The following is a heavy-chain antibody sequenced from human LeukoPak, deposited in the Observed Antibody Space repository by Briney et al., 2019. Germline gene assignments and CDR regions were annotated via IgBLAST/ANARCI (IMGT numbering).Heavy chain of an antibody. CDR2: IYPGDSDT. J-gene: IGHJ4*02. V-gene: IGHV5-51*01. D-gene: IGHD4-17*01. CDR3: ARLYYGDLGY. CDR1: GFTFTSYW. Sequence: GGSLRLSCAASGFTFTSYWIGWVRQMPGKGLEWMGIIYPGDSDTRYSPSFQGQVTISADKSISTAYLQWSSLKASDTAMYYCARLYYGDLGYWGQGTLVTVSS.